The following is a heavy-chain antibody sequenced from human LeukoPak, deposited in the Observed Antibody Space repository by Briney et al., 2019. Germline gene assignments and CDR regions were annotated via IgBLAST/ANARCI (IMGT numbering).Heavy chain of an antibody. D-gene: IGHD6-19*01. CDR2: IYYSGST. V-gene: IGHV4-30-2*03. Sequence: SQTLSLTCTVSGDSISSGDYYWSWIRQPAGKGLEWIGSIYYSGSTYYNPSLKSRVTISVDTSKNQFSLKLSSVTAADTAVYYCARQKQWLPRVNAFDIWGQGTMVTVSS. CDR3: ARQKQWLPRVNAFDI. CDR1: GDSISSGDYY. J-gene: IGHJ3*02.